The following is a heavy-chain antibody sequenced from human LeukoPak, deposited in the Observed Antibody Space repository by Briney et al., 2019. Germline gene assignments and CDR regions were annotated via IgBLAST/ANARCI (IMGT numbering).Heavy chain of an antibody. D-gene: IGHD5-18*01. Sequence: GGSLRLSWAASGFTFGSYAMSWVRQAPGKGLEWVSAITGSGVSTHYADSVKGRFTISRDNSKDSLYLQMSSLRAEDTAVYYCAKDSGYTYGLSPYYFDCWGQGTLVTVSA. CDR2: ITGSGVST. J-gene: IGHJ4*02. V-gene: IGHV3-23*01. CDR3: AKDSGYTYGLSPYYFDC. CDR1: GFTFGSYA.